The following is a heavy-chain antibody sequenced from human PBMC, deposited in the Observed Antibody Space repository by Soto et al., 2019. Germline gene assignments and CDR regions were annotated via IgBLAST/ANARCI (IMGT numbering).Heavy chain of an antibody. J-gene: IGHJ3*02. CDR1: GYTLTSYY. V-gene: IGHV1-46*01. CDR2: INPSGGST. D-gene: IGHD5-12*01. Sequence: ASVKVSCEECGYTLTSYYMHWVRQAPGQGLEWMGIINPSGGSTTYAQKFQGRVTMTRDTSTSTVYMELSSLRSEDTAVYYCAHLKGNYDLGAFDIWGQGTMVT. CDR3: AHLKGNYDLGAFDI.